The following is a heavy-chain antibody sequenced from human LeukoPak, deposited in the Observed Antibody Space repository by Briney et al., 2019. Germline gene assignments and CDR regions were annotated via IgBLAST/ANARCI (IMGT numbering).Heavy chain of an antibody. Sequence: GGSLRLSCAASGFTFSSYNMNWVRQAPGKGLEWVSYISGSSSTIFYADSVKGRFTISRDNANNSLYLQMNSLRVEDTAVYYCARGSHTTPGGYFDYWGQGTLVTVSS. CDR2: ISGSSSTI. J-gene: IGHJ4*02. CDR3: ARGSHTTPGGYFDY. CDR1: GFTFSSYN. V-gene: IGHV3-48*01. D-gene: IGHD1-1*01.